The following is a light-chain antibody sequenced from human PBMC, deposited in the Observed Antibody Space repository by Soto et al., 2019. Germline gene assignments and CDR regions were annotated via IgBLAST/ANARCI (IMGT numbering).Light chain of an antibody. V-gene: IGKV3-20*01. J-gene: IGKJ1*01. Sequence: EIVLTQSPGTLSLSPGERATLSCRASQSVSRSYLAWYQQKPGQAPRLLIYGASSRATGIPDRFSGSGSGTDFTLTISRLQPEDFAVYYGQQYGSSPPWTFGQGTKVEIK. CDR2: GAS. CDR3: QQYGSSPPWT. CDR1: QSVSRSY.